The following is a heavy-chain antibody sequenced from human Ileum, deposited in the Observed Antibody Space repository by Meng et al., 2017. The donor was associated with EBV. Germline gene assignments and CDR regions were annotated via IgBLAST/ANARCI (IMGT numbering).Heavy chain of an antibody. CDR1: GGSFSTHT. V-gene: IGHV1-69*13. CDR2: LIAVFDKT. Sequence: QVPLVQSGAEVRKXXSXVKVACKTSGGSFSTHTFSWVRQAPGQGLEWMGGLIAVFDKTKAAPRFQDRVTFTADESTSTAYMELSSLTFDDTAVYFCARGRRNEPLFDYWGQGTLVNVSS. CDR3: ARGRRNEPLFDY. D-gene: IGHD1-14*01. J-gene: IGHJ4*02.